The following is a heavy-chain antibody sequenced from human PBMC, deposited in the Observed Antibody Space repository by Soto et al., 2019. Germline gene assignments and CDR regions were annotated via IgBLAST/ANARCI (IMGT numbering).Heavy chain of an antibody. CDR1: GGSINSFY. CDR2: IYYTGST. D-gene: IGHD3-10*01. CDR3: ARVRYGSGSYLHAFDY. J-gene: IGHJ4*02. V-gene: IGHV4-59*01. Sequence: SETLSLTCTVSGGSINSFYWSWTRQSPGKGLEWIGYIYYTGSTVYNPSLKRRTTISLDTSKNQFSLNLTSVTAADTAVYYCARVRYGSGSYLHAFDYWGQGTLVTVSS.